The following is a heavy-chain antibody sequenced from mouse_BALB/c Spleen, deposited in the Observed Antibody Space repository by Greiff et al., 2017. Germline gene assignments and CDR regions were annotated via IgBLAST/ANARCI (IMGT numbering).Heavy chain of an antibody. CDR3: AREATVVATDGYFDV. CDR1: GYTFTSYW. D-gene: IGHD1-1*01. J-gene: IGHJ1*01. CDR2: IAPGSGST. V-gene: IGHV1S41*01. Sequence: DLVKPGASVKLSCMASGYTFTSYWINWIKQRPGQGLEWIGRIAPGSGSTYYNEMFKGKATLTVDTSSSTAYIQLSSLSSEDSAVYFCAREATVVATDGYFDVWGAGTTVTVSS.